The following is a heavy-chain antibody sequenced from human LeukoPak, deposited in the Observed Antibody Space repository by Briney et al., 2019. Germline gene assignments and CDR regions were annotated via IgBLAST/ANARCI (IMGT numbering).Heavy chain of an antibody. D-gene: IGHD3-10*01. CDR2: IRSDGGDS. CDR1: GFTFSPYW. CDR3: ARDLVAGSGSTDC. Sequence: GGSLRLSCAASGFTFSPYWMHWVRPTPGKGLMWVSRIRSDGGDSNYADSVKGRFTISRDNAKNTLYLEMNSLRAEDTAVYYCARDLVAGSGSTDCWGQGTLVTVSS. J-gene: IGHJ4*02. V-gene: IGHV3-74*01.